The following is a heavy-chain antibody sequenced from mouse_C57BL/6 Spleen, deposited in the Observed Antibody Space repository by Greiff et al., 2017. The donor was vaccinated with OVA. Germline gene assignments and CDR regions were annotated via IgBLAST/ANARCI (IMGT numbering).Heavy chain of an antibody. CDR2: INPNNGGT. CDR1: GYTFTDYY. V-gene: IGHV1-26*01. CDR3: ARSHGNYDYAMDY. Sequence: VQLQQPGPELVKPGASVKISCKASGYTFTDYYMNWVKQSHGKSLEWIGDINPNNGGTSYNQKFKGKATLTVDKSSSTAYMELRSLTSEDSAVYYCARSHGNYDYAMDYWGQGTSVTVSS. D-gene: IGHD2-1*01. J-gene: IGHJ4*01.